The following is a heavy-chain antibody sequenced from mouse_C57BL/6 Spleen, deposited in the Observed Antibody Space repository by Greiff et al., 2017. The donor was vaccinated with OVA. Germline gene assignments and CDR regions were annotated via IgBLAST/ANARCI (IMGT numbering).Heavy chain of an antibody. J-gene: IGHJ4*01. CDR2: IRNKANGYTT. D-gene: IGHD1-1*01. CDR3: ARSLYYYGSSHYYAMDY. CDR1: GFTFTDYY. Sequence: EVKVVESGGGLVQPGGSLSLSCAASGFTFTDYYMSWVRQPPGKALEWLGFIRNKANGYTTEYSASVKGRFTISRDNSQSILYLQMNALRAEDSATYYCARSLYYYGSSHYYAMDYWGQGTSVTVSS. V-gene: IGHV7-3*01.